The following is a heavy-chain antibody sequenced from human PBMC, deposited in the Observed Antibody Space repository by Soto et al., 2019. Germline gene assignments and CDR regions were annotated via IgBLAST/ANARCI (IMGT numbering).Heavy chain of an antibody. V-gene: IGHV3-30-3*01. CDR2: ISYDGSNK. CDR1: GFTFSSYA. J-gene: IGHJ4*02. D-gene: IGHD1-7*01. CDR3: ARDSTGTTDY. Sequence: GGSLRLSCAASGFTFSSYAMHWVRQAPGKGLEWVAVISYDGSNKYYADSVKGRFTISRDNSKNTLYLQMNSLRAEDTAVYYCARDSTGTTDYWGQGTLVTVSS.